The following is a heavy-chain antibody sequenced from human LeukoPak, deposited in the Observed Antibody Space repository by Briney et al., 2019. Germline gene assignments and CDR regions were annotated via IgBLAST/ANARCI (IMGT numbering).Heavy chain of an antibody. CDR3: ARAGVGARWGSGFDY. CDR2: IYYSGRT. Sequence: TSETLSLTCTVSGGSISSSTYYWDWIRQPPGKGLEWIGSIYYSGRTYYNPSLMSRVTVSGDTSKNQFSLKLSSVTAADTAVYYCARAGVGARWGSGFDYWGQGTLVTVSS. V-gene: IGHV4-39*07. J-gene: IGHJ4*02. CDR1: GGSISSSTYY. D-gene: IGHD1-26*01.